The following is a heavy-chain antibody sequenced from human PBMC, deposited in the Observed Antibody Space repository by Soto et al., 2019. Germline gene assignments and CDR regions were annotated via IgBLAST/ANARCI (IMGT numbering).Heavy chain of an antibody. V-gene: IGHV5-51*01. CDR3: AILSSLRRGYFDL. J-gene: IGHJ2*01. CDR2: IYPGDSDT. CDR1: GYSFTSYW. D-gene: IGHD1-26*01. Sequence: GESLKISCKGSGYSFTSYWIGWVRQMPGKGLEWMGIIYPGDSDTRYSPSFQGQVTITADKSISNAYLQWSSLKASDTAMYSCAILSSLRRGYFDLWGRGTLVTVSS.